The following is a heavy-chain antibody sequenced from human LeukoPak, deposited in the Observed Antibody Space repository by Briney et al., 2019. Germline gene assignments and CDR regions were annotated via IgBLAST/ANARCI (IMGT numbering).Heavy chain of an antibody. D-gene: IGHD3-10*01. J-gene: IGHJ4*02. V-gene: IGHV4-59*06. CDR2: IYFRGDA. CDR1: GGSISSYY. Sequence: SETLSLTCTVSGGSISSYYWSWIRQRPGKGLEWIGYIYFRGDAYYSASLKSRLTLSIDTFRSDFSMTLSSVTAADTAVYYCARWFGDPNGNYFDFWGQGILVTVSS. CDR3: ARWFGDPNGNYFDF.